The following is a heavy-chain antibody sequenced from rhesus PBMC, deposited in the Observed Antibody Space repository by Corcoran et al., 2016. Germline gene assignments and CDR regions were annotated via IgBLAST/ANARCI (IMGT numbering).Heavy chain of an antibody. Sequence: DVQLVESGGGLVKPGGSLRLSFSASGFTFRRYGLTCVRQSPGKVMEWGSYISNGGGSTYYEDSVNGRFTISRDNSKNTSSLQMNSLRAEDTAVYYCAKGRYYYDSGYYKPFDYWGQGVLVTVSS. J-gene: IGHJ4*01. CDR3: AKGRYYYDSGYYKPFDY. V-gene: IGHV3S5*01. CDR1: GFTFRRYG. D-gene: IGHD3-28*01. CDR2: ISNGGGST.